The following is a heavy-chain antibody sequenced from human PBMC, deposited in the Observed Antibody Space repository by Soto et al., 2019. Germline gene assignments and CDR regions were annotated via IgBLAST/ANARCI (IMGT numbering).Heavy chain of an antibody. Sequence: GGSLRLSCAASGFTFSAYAMTWVRQAPGKGLEWVSAISGDASRTYYADSVKGRFSISRDNSKNTLFLQMNSLKAEDTALYYCAKRGGPVVQAAFWFDPWGQGTPVTV. D-gene: IGHD2-15*01. CDR1: GFTFSAYA. J-gene: IGHJ5*02. V-gene: IGHV3-23*01. CDR3: AKRGGPVVQAAFWFDP. CDR2: ISGDASRT.